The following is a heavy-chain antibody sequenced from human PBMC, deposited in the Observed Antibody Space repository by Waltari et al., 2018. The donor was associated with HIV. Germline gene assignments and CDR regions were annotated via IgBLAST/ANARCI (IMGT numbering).Heavy chain of an antibody. CDR1: GDYMGSGAYY. D-gene: IGHD5-12*01. CDR2: LYHSGST. V-gene: IGHV4-31*03. Sequence: QVQLQESGPGLVKPSQTLSRTCTVPGDYMGSGAYYWRVLRQRPGKGQGRIGYLYHSGSTFYNPSLESRVTISVDASESRFSLKMTSVTAADTAVYSCARGSRLISDTHYYYTMDVWAQGTSVAVSS. J-gene: IGHJ6*02. CDR3: ARGSRLISDTHYYYTMDV.